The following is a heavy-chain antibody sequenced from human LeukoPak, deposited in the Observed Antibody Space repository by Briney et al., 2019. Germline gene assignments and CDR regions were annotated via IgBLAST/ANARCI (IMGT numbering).Heavy chain of an antibody. V-gene: IGHV4-30-4*01. CDR3: AKFLRTAGMFYFDY. J-gene: IGHJ4*02. Sequence: SETLSLTCTVSGGSISSGDYYWSWIRQPPGKGLEWIGYIYYSGSTYYNPSLKSRVTTSVDTSKNQFSLRLSSVTAADTAVYYCAKFLRTAGMFYFDYWGQGILVTVSS. CDR1: GGSISSGDYY. D-gene: IGHD1-1*01. CDR2: IYYSGST.